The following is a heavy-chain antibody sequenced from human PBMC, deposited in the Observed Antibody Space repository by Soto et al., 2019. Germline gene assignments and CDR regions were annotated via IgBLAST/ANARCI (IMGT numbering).Heavy chain of an antibody. J-gene: IGHJ4*02. D-gene: IGHD3-22*01. V-gene: IGHV1-58*01. CDR2: IVVGSGNT. CDR3: AARHPYYYDSSGYYYFDY. Sequence: GASVKVSCKASGFTFTSSAVQWVRQARGQRLEWIGWIVVGSGNTNYAQKFQERVTITRDMSTSTAYMELSSLRSEDTAVYYCAARHPYYYDSSGYYYFDYWGQGTLVTVYS. CDR1: GFTFTSSA.